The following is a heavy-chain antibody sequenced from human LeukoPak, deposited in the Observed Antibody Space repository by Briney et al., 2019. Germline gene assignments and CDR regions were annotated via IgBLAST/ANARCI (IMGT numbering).Heavy chain of an antibody. D-gene: IGHD3-22*01. CDR2: INHSGST. J-gene: IGHJ4*02. V-gene: IGHV4-34*01. Sequence: SETLSLTCAVYGGSFSGYYWGWIRQPPGKGLEWIGEINHSGSTNYNPSLKSRVTISVDTSKNQFSLKLSSVTAADTAVYYCARVKTYYDSSGYSHWGQGTLVTVSS. CDR3: ARVKTYYDSSGYSH. CDR1: GGSFSGYY.